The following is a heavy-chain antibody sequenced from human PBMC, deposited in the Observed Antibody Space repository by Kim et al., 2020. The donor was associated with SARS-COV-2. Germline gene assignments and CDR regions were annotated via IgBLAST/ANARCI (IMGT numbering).Heavy chain of an antibody. CDR3: ATQWIRWRTWYLGAFV. CDR2: MYYSGST. D-gene: IGHD5-12*01. V-gene: IGHV4-39*01. J-gene: IGHJ3*02. CDR1: GGSISSSSYY. Sequence: SETLSLTCTVSGGSISSSSYYCGWIRQPPGKGLEWIGSMYYSGSTNSNPSLKSRVTISVDTSKNQCSLKLRSVTAADTSVYYCATQWIRWRTWYLGAFV.